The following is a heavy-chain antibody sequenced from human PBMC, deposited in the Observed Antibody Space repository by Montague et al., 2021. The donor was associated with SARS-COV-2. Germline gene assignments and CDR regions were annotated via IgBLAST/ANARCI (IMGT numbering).Heavy chain of an antibody. Sequence: SETLSLTCTVSGGSICSSSYYWGWIRQPPGKGLEWIGSIYYSGSTYYNLSLKSRVTISVDTSKNQFSLKLSSVTAADTAVYYCARHVDSYGPYYFDYWGQGTLVTVSS. V-gene: IGHV4-39*01. CDR3: ARHVDSYGPYYFDY. CDR1: GGSICSSSYY. CDR2: IYYSGST. D-gene: IGHD5-18*01. J-gene: IGHJ4*02.